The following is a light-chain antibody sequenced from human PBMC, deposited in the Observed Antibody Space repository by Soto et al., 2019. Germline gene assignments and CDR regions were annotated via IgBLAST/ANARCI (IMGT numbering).Light chain of an antibody. CDR2: DVS. Sequence: QSALTQPASGSGCPGQPITSCCTGSSSDVGGNKYVSWYQQYPGKAPKLMICDVSNRPSGVSNRFSGPKSGNTASLTISGLQAVFEADYYCSDFTVSIYVFVPVSNLTVL. V-gene: IGLV2-14*01. J-gene: IGLJ1*01. CDR1: SSDVGGNKY. CDR3: SDFTVSIYV.